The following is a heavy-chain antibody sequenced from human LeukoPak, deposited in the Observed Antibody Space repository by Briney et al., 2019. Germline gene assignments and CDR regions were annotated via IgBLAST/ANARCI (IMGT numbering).Heavy chain of an antibody. J-gene: IGHJ3*02. Sequence: PGGSLRLSCAASGFTFKTYTMHWVRQAPGKGLEWVSSISSSGSYIYYADSVKGRFTISRDNAKNSLFLQMNSLRAEDTAVYYYARDKEPERWLQGAYDAFDIWGQGTMVTVSS. CDR2: ISSSGSYI. CDR1: GFTFKTYT. V-gene: IGHV3-21*01. D-gene: IGHD5-24*01. CDR3: ARDKEPERWLQGAYDAFDI.